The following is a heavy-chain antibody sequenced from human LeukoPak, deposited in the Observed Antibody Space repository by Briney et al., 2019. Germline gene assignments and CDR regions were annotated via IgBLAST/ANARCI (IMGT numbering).Heavy chain of an antibody. J-gene: IGHJ4*02. CDR1: GGPISSSSYF. CDR3: SSPGALPFDY. CDR2: ICYSGSN. V-gene: IGHV4-39*01. Sequence: TSETLSLTCTVSGGPISSSSYFWGWTRQPPGKGREWIGTICYSGSNSYNPSLKSRVIISAGTSNNQSSLQLSSVTTADTAVYYYSSPGALPFDYWGQGTLVTVSS.